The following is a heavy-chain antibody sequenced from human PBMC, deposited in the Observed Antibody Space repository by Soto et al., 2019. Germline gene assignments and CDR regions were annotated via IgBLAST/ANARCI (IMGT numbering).Heavy chain of an antibody. CDR2: TKDKAYSYTT. D-gene: IGHD3-10*01. V-gene: IGHV3-72*01. CDR1: GFSLSDLF. Sequence: EVQLVESGGDLVQPGGSLRLSCAASGFSLSDLFIDCVRQAPGKGLEWVGRTKDKAYSYTTEYAASMKGRFTISRDESRNSLYLQMSSLKTEDTAVYYCASSRGVFGYWGQGTLVSVSS. J-gene: IGHJ4*02. CDR3: ASSRGVFGY.